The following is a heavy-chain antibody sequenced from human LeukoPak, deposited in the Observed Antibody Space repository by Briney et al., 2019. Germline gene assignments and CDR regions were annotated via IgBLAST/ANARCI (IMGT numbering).Heavy chain of an antibody. V-gene: IGHV3-23*01. D-gene: IGHD5-18*01. J-gene: IGHJ4*02. Sequence: GGSLRLSCAASRFTFINYAMSWVRQAPGKGPEWVSGISGSGGSTYYADSVKGRFTISRDNSENTLYLQMNSLRAEDTALYYCAKATGYLLWGQGTLVTVSS. CDR2: ISGSGGST. CDR3: AKATGYLL. CDR1: RFTFINYA.